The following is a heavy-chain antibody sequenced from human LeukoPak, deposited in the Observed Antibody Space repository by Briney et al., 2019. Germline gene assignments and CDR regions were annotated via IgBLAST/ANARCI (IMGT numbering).Heavy chain of an antibody. Sequence: GGSLRLSCAASGFSVSSNYVSWVRQAPGKGLEWVSVIYSGGTTYYADSIKGRFTISRDNSKNTLYLQMNSLRAEDTAVYYCARSYDYGDYFDYWGQGTLVTVSS. V-gene: IGHV3-53*01. CDR2: IYSGGTT. J-gene: IGHJ4*02. D-gene: IGHD4-17*01. CDR1: GFSVSSNY. CDR3: ARSYDYGDYFDY.